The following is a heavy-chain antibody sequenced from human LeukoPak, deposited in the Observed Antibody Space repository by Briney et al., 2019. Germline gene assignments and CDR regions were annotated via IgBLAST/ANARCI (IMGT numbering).Heavy chain of an antibody. CDR1: GFTFSTYA. Sequence: PGRSLRLSCAASGFTFSTYAMHWVRQPPGKGLEWVAVISYDASNEYYADSVKGRFTISRDNSQNTLYLQMNSLRPEDTAVYYCAREMTMVTEFDYWGQGTLVTVSS. CDR2: ISYDASNE. J-gene: IGHJ4*02. V-gene: IGHV3-30-3*01. CDR3: AREMTMVTEFDY. D-gene: IGHD4/OR15-4a*01.